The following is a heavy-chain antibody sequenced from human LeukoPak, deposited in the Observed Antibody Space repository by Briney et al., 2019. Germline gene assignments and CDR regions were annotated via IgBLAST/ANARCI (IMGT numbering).Heavy chain of an antibody. CDR3: ARETPYSGSWTDFDY. V-gene: IGHV3-48*01. J-gene: IGHJ4*02. D-gene: IGHD6-13*01. CDR1: GFTFINHN. Sequence: GGSLRLSCAASGFTFINHNMHWVRQAPGKGLEWVSYITIGTTTIYYADTVKGRFTISSDNAIRSQFLHMNSLRVDDTATYYCARETPYSGSWTDFDYWGQGTLVTVSS. CDR2: ITIGTTTI.